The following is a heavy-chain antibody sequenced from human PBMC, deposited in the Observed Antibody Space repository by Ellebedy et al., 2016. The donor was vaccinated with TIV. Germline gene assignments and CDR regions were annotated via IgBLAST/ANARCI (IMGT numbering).Heavy chain of an antibody. D-gene: IGHD1-14*01. V-gene: IGHV3-23*01. CDR3: AKSPSRKPGLLDY. Sequence: GESLKISCAASGFTFSSYAMNWVRQAPGKGLEWVSIISGTGGSTNYADSVKGRFTISRDNSKNMLYLQMNSLRAEDTTIYSCAKSPSRKPGLLDYWGQGTLVTVSS. CDR1: GFTFSSYA. CDR2: ISGTGGST. J-gene: IGHJ4*02.